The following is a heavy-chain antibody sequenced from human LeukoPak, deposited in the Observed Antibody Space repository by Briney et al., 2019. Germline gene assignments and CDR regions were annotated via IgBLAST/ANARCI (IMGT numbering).Heavy chain of an antibody. Sequence: ASVKVSCKASGYTFTGYYMHWVRQAPGQGLEWMGWIDPDSGGTNYAQKFQGRVTMTRDPSISTAFMELSRLRSDDTAIYYCARVPRLWNTAYGGMYFFDYWGQGTLVTVSS. J-gene: IGHJ4*02. CDR1: GYTFTGYY. CDR2: IDPDSGGT. CDR3: ARVPRLWNTAYGGMYFFDY. D-gene: IGHD1/OR15-1a*01. V-gene: IGHV1-2*02.